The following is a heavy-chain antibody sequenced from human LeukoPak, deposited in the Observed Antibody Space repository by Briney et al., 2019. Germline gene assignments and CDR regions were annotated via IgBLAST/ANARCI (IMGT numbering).Heavy chain of an antibody. CDR3: ARGRDVGYDATNNWFDP. D-gene: IGHD5-12*01. Sequence: SETLSLTCAVYGGSFSGYYWTWIRQPPGKGLKWIGEINHRGSTKYNPSLKSRVTISADTSDIQFSLKLSSVTCALTTLPYIARGRDVGYDATNNWFDPWGQGTLVTVYS. CDR1: GGSFSGYY. V-gene: IGHV4-34*01. CDR2: INHRGST. J-gene: IGHJ5*02.